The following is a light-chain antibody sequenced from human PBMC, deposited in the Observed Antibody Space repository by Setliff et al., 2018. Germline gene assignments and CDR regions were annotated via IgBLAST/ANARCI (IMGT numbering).Light chain of an antibody. CDR2: DVT. V-gene: IGLV2-14*03. Sequence: QSVLTQPASVSGSPGQSITFSCTGSSSDVGGYDYVSWYQQHPGKAPKLLIYDVTNQPSGVSNRFSGSKYVNTAFLTISGLQAEDGAEYFCSSYTVGSTLSVFGTGTKVTVL. J-gene: IGLJ1*01. CDR1: SSDVGGYDY. CDR3: SSYTVGSTLSV.